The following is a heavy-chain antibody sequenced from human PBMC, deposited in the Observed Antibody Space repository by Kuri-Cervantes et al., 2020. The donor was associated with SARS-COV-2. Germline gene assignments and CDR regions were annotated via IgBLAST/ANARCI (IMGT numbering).Heavy chain of an antibody. J-gene: IGHJ3*02. CDR3: ARDQRPTFYYDSSEGAFDI. Sequence: GESRKISCAASGFTCSSYSMNSVRQAPGKGLEWVSYISSSSSTIYYADSVKGRFTISRDNAKNSLYLQMNSLRAEDTAVYYCARDQRPTFYYDSSEGAFDIWGQGTMVTVSS. V-gene: IGHV3-48*01. CDR2: ISSSSSTI. D-gene: IGHD3-22*01. CDR1: GFTCSSYS.